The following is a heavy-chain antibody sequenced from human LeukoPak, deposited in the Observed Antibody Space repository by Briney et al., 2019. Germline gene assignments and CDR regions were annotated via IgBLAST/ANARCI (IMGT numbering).Heavy chain of an antibody. Sequence: GGSLRLSCAASGFTFRDYYMSWIRQAPGKGLEWVSYISSSGSTIYYADSVKGRFTISRDNAKNSLYLQMNSLRAEDTAVYYCARDQSSEQILWFGDYYFDYWGQGTLVTVSS. J-gene: IGHJ4*02. D-gene: IGHD3-10*01. V-gene: IGHV3-11*01. CDR1: GFTFRDYY. CDR2: ISSSGSTI. CDR3: ARDQSSEQILWFGDYYFDY.